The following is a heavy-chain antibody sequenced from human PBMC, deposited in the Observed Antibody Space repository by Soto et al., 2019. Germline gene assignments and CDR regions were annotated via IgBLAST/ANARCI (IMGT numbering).Heavy chain of an antibody. D-gene: IGHD2-15*01. J-gene: IGHJ3*02. Sequence: SLRLSCAASGFTFDDYAMHWVRQAPGKGLEWVSGISWNSGSIGYADSVKGRFTISRDNAKNSLYLQMNSLRAEDTALYYCAKDRQDRPNAFDIWGQGTMVTVSS. V-gene: IGHV3-9*01. CDR1: GFTFDDYA. CDR2: ISWNSGSI. CDR3: AKDRQDRPNAFDI.